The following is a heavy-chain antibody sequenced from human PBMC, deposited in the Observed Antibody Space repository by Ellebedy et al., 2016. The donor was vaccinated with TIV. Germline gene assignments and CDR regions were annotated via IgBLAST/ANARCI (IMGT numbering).Heavy chain of an antibody. D-gene: IGHD3-10*01. V-gene: IGHV3-30*18. CDR3: AKDSLYYGSGSYHSDYYYYGMDV. CDR1: GFTFNNYG. Sequence: GESLKISCAASGFTFNNYGMHWVRQAPGKGLEWVAVTSYDGSHKYYADSVKGRFTISRENSRNTLYLQMNSLRAEDTAVYYCAKDSLYYGSGSYHSDYYYYGMDVWGQGTTVTVSS. J-gene: IGHJ6*02. CDR2: TSYDGSHK.